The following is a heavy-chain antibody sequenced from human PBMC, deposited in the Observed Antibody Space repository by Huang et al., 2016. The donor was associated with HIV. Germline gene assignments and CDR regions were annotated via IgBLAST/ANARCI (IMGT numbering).Heavy chain of an antibody. CDR2: VSAYNGVT. V-gene: IGHV1-18*01. CDR1: GYTFTSYG. J-gene: IGHJ3*02. D-gene: IGHD2-2*01. Sequence: QVQLVQSGVEVKKPGASVKVSCKASGYTFTSYGISWVRQAPGQGLEWMGWVSAYNGVTNHAQNVQGRVTMTTDTSTSTAYMELRSLRSDDTAVYYCARDSPLLGVVIVVVPTAPNAFDIWGQGTMVTVSS. CDR3: ARDSPLLGVVIVVVPTAPNAFDI.